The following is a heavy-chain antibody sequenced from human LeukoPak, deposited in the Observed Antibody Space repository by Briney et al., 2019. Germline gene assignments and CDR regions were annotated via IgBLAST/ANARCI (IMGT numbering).Heavy chain of an antibody. Sequence: ASVKVSCKASGYTFTSYYMHWVRQAPGQGLEWMGVSNPSGVGTNYAQKFQGGVTMTRDATTSTVYLELSSLRSEDTAVYYCARDFGEMPNYWGQGTLVTVSS. V-gene: IGHV1-46*01. CDR3: ARDFGEMPNY. CDR1: GYTFTSYY. J-gene: IGHJ4*02. D-gene: IGHD5-24*01. CDR2: SNPSGVGT.